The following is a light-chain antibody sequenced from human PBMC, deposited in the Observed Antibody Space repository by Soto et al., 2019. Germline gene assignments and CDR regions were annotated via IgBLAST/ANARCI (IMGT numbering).Light chain of an antibody. CDR3: QQYNNWPT. CDR2: GAS. CDR1: QSVSSN. Sequence: EIVMTQSPVTLSVSRVERATLSCRASQSVSSNLAWYQQKPGQAPRLLIYGASTRATGIPARFSGSGSGTEFTLTISSLQSEDFAVYHCQQYNNWPTIGQGTKVEIK. J-gene: IGKJ1*01. V-gene: IGKV3-15*01.